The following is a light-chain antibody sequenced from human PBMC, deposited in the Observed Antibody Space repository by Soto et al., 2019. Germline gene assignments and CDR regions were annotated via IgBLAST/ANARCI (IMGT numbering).Light chain of an antibody. Sequence: NFMLTKPHSVSESPGKTISISCTRSSGSLANNYVQWYQQRPGSAPTTVIYENNQRLSGVPDRFSGSTDGSSNSASRTISGLQTEDEADYYCQSDERDFVVVGGGTKLTV. CDR2: ENN. V-gene: IGLV6-57*04. CDR3: QSDERDFVV. CDR1: SGSLANNY. J-gene: IGLJ2*01.